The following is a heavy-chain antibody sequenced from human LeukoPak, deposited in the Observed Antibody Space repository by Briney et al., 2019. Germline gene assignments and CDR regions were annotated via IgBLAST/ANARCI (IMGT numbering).Heavy chain of an antibody. Sequence: ASVKVSCKASGYTFTGYYMHWVRPAPGQGLEWMGWINPNSGGTNYAQKFQGRVTMTRDTSISTAYMELSRLRSDDTAVYYCARGNYYDSSGYYPEAFDIWGQGTMVTVSS. CDR3: ARGNYYDSSGYYPEAFDI. J-gene: IGHJ3*02. D-gene: IGHD3-22*01. CDR1: GYTFTGYY. V-gene: IGHV1-2*02. CDR2: INPNSGGT.